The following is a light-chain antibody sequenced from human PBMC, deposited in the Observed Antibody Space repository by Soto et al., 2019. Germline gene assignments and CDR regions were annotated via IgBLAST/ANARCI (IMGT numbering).Light chain of an antibody. CDR1: QYIRND. CDR3: LQDYRYPLT. V-gene: IGKV1-6*01. Sequence: ATQMTQSPSSLSAPVGDRVTITCRASQYIRNDLGWYQKKPGKAPRLLIYAASTLQSGVPSRFSGSGSGTDFSLTISSLQPEDSATYYCLQDYRYPLTFGGGTKVEIK. J-gene: IGKJ4*01. CDR2: AAS.